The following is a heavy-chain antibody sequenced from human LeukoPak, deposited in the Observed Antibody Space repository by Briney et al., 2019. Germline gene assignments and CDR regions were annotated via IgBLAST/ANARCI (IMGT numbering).Heavy chain of an antibody. CDR2: INHSGST. D-gene: IGHD6-13*01. CDR3: ARGLRWAFKTFDY. J-gene: IGHJ4*02. Sequence: SETLSLTCTVSGGSIRSSYYYWSWIHQPPGKGLEWIGEINHSGSTNYNPSLKSRVTISVDTSKNQFSLKLSSVTAADTAVYYCARGLRWAFKTFDYWGQGTLVTVSS. V-gene: IGHV4-39*07. CDR1: GGSIRSSYYY.